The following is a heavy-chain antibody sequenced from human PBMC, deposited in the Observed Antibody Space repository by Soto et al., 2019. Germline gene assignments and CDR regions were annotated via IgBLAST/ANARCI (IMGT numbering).Heavy chain of an antibody. Sequence: QVQMQESGPGLVKPSETLSLTCTVSGDSVRNQYCSWIRRPPGRGLEWIGYIYRSGSTKYNPSLKSLLTISVDKSKNQFSLKLSSVTAADTAVYYCARTLDYGHMDVWGKGTTVTVSS. V-gene: IGHV4-4*09. D-gene: IGHD3-16*01. CDR3: ARTLDYGHMDV. CDR1: GDSVRNQY. CDR2: IYRSGST. J-gene: IGHJ6*03.